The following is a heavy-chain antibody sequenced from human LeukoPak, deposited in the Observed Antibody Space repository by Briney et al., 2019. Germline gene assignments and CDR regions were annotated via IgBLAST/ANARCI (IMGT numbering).Heavy chain of an antibody. CDR2: INARGDT. CDR1: GWSFTDYY. CDR3: ARGQVPAARGYNWFGP. V-gene: IGHV4-34*01. J-gene: IGHJ5*02. Sequence: SETLSLTCAVLGWSFTDYYWNWIRQPPGKGLEWIGEINARGDTNYNPSLKSRVTISVDTSKKQFSLRLTSMIAADTALYYCARGQVPAARGYNWFGPWGQGTLVTVSS. D-gene: IGHD2-2*01.